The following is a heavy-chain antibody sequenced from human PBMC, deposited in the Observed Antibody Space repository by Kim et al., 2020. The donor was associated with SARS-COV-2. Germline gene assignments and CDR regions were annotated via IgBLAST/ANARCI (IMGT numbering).Heavy chain of an antibody. Sequence: GGSLRLSCAASGFTFSSYAMHWVRQAPGKGLEWVAVISYDGSNKYYADSVKGRFTISRDNSKNTLYLQMNSLRAEDTAVYYCARPHGGIAAAIPDYFDYWGQGTLVTVSS. CDR2: ISYDGSNK. CDR3: ARPHGGIAAAIPDYFDY. D-gene: IGHD6-13*01. J-gene: IGHJ4*02. CDR1: GFTFSSYA. V-gene: IGHV3-30-3*01.